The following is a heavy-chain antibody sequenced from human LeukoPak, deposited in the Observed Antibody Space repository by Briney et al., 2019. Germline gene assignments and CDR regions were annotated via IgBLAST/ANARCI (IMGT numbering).Heavy chain of an antibody. CDR3: VRRGDASSGWGDHDY. CDR2: IGGSGDKT. V-gene: IGHV3-23*01. Sequence: GGSLGLSCAAPGFTFNRNATSWVRKAPGKGLDGFSTIGGSGDKTFYEDSVKGRFTISRDNSKNMLHLQMSSLTGEDTALYYCVRRGDASSGWGDHDYWGQGALVTVFS. D-gene: IGHD6-19*01. CDR1: GFTFNRNA. J-gene: IGHJ4*02.